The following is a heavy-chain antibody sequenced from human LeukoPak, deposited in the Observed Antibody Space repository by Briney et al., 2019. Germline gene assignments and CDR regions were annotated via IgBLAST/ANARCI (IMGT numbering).Heavy chain of an antibody. J-gene: IGHJ4*02. D-gene: IGHD6-13*01. V-gene: IGHV4-59*01. Sequence: SETLSLTCTVSGGSISSYYWSWIRQPPGKGLEWIGYIYYSGTTNYNPSLKSRVTISVDTSKNQFSLKLSSVTAADTAVYYCARDGIAAARTFDYWGQGTLVTVSS. CDR3: ARDGIAAARTFDY. CDR2: IYYSGTT. CDR1: GGSISSYY.